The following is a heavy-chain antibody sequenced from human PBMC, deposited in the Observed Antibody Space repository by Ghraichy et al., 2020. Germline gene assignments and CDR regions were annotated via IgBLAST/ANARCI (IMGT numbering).Heavy chain of an antibody. CDR3: TRNIALTGDFDY. D-gene: IGHD7-27*01. CDR2: MHPNSGDT. V-gene: IGHV1-8*01. J-gene: IGHJ4*02. CDR1: GYTFTSYD. Sequence: ASVKVSCKASGYTFTSYDINWVRQATGQGLEWMGWMHPNSGDTGYAQRFQGRITMTRDTSINTAYMELSSLTSEDTAVYYCTRNIALTGDFDYWGQGSLVPVSS.